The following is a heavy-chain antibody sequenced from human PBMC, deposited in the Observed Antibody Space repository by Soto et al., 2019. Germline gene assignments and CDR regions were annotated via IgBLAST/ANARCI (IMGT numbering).Heavy chain of an antibody. V-gene: IGHV1-69*13. CDR1: GGTFSSYA. CDR3: ARVSATYYYDSSGYREYFQH. J-gene: IGHJ1*01. CDR2: IIPIFGTS. D-gene: IGHD3-22*01. Sequence: SLKVSCKASGGTFSSYAISWVRQAPGQGLEWMGGIIPIFGTSNYAQKFQGRVTITADESTSTAYMELSSLRSEDTAVYYCARVSATYYYDSSGYREYFQHWGQSTLVTVSS.